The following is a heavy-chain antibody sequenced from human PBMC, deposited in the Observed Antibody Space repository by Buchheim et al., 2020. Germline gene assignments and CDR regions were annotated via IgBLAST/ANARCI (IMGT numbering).Heavy chain of an antibody. Sequence: QLQLQESGPGLVKPSETLSLTCTVSGGSIDSRNYYWGWIRQPPGEGLEWIGTICSTGTTYYNPSLKSRVTISVDTSTTQFSLKLSSVTAADTAVYYCARDPYYYDNSGYKYFFDYWGQGIL. J-gene: IGHJ4*02. V-gene: IGHV4-39*07. D-gene: IGHD3-22*01. CDR1: GGSIDSRNYY. CDR3: ARDPYYYDNSGYKYFFDY. CDR2: ICSTGTT.